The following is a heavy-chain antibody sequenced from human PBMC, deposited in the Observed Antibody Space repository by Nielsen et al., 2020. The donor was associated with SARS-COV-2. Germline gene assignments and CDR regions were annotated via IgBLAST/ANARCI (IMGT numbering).Heavy chain of an antibody. CDR2: IIGSGDST. CDR3: AKGTVALAGTPGDY. J-gene: IGHJ4*02. D-gene: IGHD6-19*01. Sequence: GESLKISCAASGFTFSSYAMSWVRQAPGKGLEWVSSIIGSGDSTYSADSVKGRFTISRDNSKNTLYLQMNSLGVEDTAVYYCAKGTVALAGTPGDYWGLGTLVTVSS. V-gene: IGHV3-23*01. CDR1: GFTFSSYA.